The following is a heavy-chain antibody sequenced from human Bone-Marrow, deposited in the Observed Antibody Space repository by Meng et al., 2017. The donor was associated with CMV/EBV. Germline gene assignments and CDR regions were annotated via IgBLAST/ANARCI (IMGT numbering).Heavy chain of an antibody. CDR3: ARVSEMSTNGFDY. CDR2: IYHSGST. Sequence: SCTVSGYSISSGYYWGWIRQPPGKGLEWIGSIYHSGSTYYNPSLKSRVTISVDTSKNQFSLKLSSVTAADTAVYYCARVSEMSTNGFDYWGQGTLVTVSS. J-gene: IGHJ4*02. CDR1: GYSISSGYY. D-gene: IGHD2-8*01. V-gene: IGHV4-38-2*02.